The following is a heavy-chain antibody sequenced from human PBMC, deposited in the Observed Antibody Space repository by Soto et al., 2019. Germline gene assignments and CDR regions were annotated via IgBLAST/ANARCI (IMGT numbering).Heavy chain of an antibody. V-gene: IGHV3-23*01. Sequence: GESLRLSCAASGFTFSSYAMSWVRQAPGKGLEWVSAISGSGGSTYYADSVKGRFTISRDNSKNTLYLQMNSLRAEDTAVYYCAKSWVLTFSGDIDYFDYWGQGTLVTVSS. J-gene: IGHJ4*02. CDR1: GFTFSSYA. CDR3: AKSWVLTFSGDIDYFDY. D-gene: IGHD1-26*01. CDR2: ISGSGGST.